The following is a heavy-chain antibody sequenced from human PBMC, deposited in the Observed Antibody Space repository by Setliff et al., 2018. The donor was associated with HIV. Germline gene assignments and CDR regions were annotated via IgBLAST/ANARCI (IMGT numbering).Heavy chain of an antibody. D-gene: IGHD3-22*01. CDR2: IYYSGST. V-gene: IGHV4-39*07. CDR1: GGSISSSSYY. J-gene: IGHJ6*03. CDR3: ARRRSPPSGFYSKYYMDV. Sequence: SETLSLTCTVSGGSISSSSYYWGWIRQPPGKGLEWIGSIYYSGSTYYNPSLKSRVTISVDTSKNQFSLKLTSVTATDTAVYYCARRRSPPSGFYSKYYMDVWGKGTTVTRLL.